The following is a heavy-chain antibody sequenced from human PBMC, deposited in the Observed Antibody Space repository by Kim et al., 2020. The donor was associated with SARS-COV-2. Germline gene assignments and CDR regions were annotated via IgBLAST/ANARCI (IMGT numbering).Heavy chain of an antibody. Sequence: SETLSLTCAVYGGSFSGYYWSWIRQPPGKGLEWIGEINHSGSTNYNPSLKSRVTISVDTSKNQFSLKLSSVTAADTAVYYCALGVVPAAMNWFDPWGQGTLVTVSS. J-gene: IGHJ5*02. V-gene: IGHV4-34*01. D-gene: IGHD2-2*01. CDR2: INHSGST. CDR1: GGSFSGYY. CDR3: ALGVVPAAMNWFDP.